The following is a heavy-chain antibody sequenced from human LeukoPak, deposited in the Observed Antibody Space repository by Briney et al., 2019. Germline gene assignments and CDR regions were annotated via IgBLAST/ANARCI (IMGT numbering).Heavy chain of an antibody. J-gene: IGHJ4*02. CDR1: GFTFDDYA. CDR3: AKVGYSSSWYEVYFDY. Sequence: VGSLRLSCAASGFTFDDYAMHWGRQAPGKGLEWVSLIGGNGGSTYYADSVKGRFTISSDNSKNSLYLQMNSLRTEDTALYYCAKVGYSSSWYEVYFDYWGQGTLVTVSS. D-gene: IGHD6-13*01. CDR2: IGGNGGST. V-gene: IGHV3-43*02.